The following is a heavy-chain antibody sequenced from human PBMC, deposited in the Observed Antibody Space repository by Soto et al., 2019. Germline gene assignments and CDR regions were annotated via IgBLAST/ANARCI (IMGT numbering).Heavy chain of an antibody. CDR3: ARGGWGWEPYPLLYGMDV. Sequence: GGSLRLSCAASGFTFNTYGMHWVRQAPGKGLEWVTFIWYDGSNKYYADSVKGRFTISRDNSNNTLYLQMNSLRAEDTAVYYCARGGWGWEPYPLLYGMDVWGQGTTVTVSS. J-gene: IGHJ6*02. CDR2: IWYDGSNK. D-gene: IGHD1-26*01. CDR1: GFTFNTYG. V-gene: IGHV3-33*01.